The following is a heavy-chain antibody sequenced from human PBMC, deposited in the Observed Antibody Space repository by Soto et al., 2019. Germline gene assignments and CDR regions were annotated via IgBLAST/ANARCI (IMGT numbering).Heavy chain of an antibody. V-gene: IGHV3-15*01. CDR1: GFTFSNAW. CDR2: IKSKTDGGTT. J-gene: IGHJ4*02. CDR3: TTESVYYDSSGYYFWGFDY. Sequence: EVQLLESGGGLVKPGGSLRLSCAASGFTFSNAWMSWVRQAPGKGLEWVGRIKSKTDGGTTDYAAPVKGRFTISRDDSKNTLYLQMNSLKTEDTAVYYCTTESVYYDSSGYYFWGFDYWGQGTLVTVSS. D-gene: IGHD3-22*01.